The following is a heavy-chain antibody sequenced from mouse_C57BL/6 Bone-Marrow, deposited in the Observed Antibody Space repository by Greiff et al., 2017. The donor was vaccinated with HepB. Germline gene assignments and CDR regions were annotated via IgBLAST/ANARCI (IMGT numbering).Heavy chain of an antibody. V-gene: IGHV1-85*01. CDR3: ARRGYDYGAWFAY. D-gene: IGHD2-4*01. J-gene: IGHJ3*01. CDR2: IYPRDGST. CDR1: GYTFTSYD. Sequence: VQLKESVPELVKPGASVKLSCKASGYTFTSYDINWVKQRPGQGLEWIGWIYPRDGSTKYNEKFKGKATLTVDTSSSIAYMELHSLTSEDSAVYFCARRGYDYGAWFAYWGQGTLVTVSA.